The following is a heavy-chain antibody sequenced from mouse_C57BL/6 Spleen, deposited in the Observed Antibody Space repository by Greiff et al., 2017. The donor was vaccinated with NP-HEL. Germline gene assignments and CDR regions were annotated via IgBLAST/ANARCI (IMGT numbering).Heavy chain of an antibody. CDR3: AKQGHYYGSSYVGPWFAY. V-gene: IGHV2-3*01. CDR1: GFSLTSYG. CDR2: IWGDGST. D-gene: IGHD1-1*01. Sequence: VKLMESGPGLVAPSQSLSITCTVSGFSLTSYGVSWVRQPPGKGLEWLGVIWGDGSTNYHSALISRLSISKDNSKSQVFLKLNSLQTDDTATYYCAKQGHYYGSSYVGPWFAYWGQGTLVTVSA. J-gene: IGHJ3*01.